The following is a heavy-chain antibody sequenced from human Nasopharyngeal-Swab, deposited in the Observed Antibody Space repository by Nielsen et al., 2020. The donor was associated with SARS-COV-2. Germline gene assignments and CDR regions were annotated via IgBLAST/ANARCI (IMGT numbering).Heavy chain of an antibody. CDR1: GFTFSSYA. J-gene: IGHJ4*02. V-gene: IGHV3-23*01. Sequence: GGSLRLSCAASGFTFSSYAMSWVRQAPGKGLEWVSAISGSGGSTYYADSVKGRFTISRDNSKNTLYLQMNSLRAEDTAVYYCAKSGYSSSWYEATLTYFDYWGQGTLVTVSS. CDR2: ISGSGGST. D-gene: IGHD6-13*01. CDR3: AKSGYSSSWYEATLTYFDY.